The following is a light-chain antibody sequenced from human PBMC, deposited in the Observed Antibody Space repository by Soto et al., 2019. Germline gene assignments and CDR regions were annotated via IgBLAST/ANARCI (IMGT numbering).Light chain of an antibody. CDR2: GAS. J-gene: IGKJ4*01. CDR3: QQYDNWPPLT. CDR1: QSVSSN. Sequence: EVLMTQSPATLSLSPGERATLSCRASQSVSSNLAWYQQRRGQAPRLLIYGASSRATGIPARFSGSGSGTEVTLTISSLQSEDFAVYYCQQYDNWPPLTFGGGTKVEIK. V-gene: IGKV3D-15*01.